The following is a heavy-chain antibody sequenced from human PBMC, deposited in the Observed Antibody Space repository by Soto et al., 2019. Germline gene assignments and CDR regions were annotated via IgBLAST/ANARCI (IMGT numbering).Heavy chain of an antibody. J-gene: IGHJ5*02. D-gene: IGHD3-9*01. CDR3: ARRLLRYFDRLPPPGNWFDP. V-gene: IGHV4-34*01. CDR2: INHSGST. Sequence: PSETLSLTCAVYGGSFSGYYWSWIRQPPGKGLEWIGEINHSGSTNYNPSLKSRVTISVDTSKNQFSLKLSSVTAADTAVYYCARRLLRYFDRLPPPGNWFDPWGQGTMV. CDR1: GGSFSGYY.